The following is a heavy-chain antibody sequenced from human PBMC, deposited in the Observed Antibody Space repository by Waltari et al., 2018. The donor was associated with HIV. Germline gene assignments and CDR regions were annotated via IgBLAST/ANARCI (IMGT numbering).Heavy chain of an antibody. D-gene: IGHD3-9*01. Sequence: QLVESGGALVKPGGSLRLSCAASEFSFSNAWMSWVRQAPGKGLEWVGRSQSKTDGGTADYAAPVKGRFTISRDDSKNTLYLQMNSLKSEDTAVYFCTTEGRRHVDWTDYYYGMDVWGQGTTVTVSS. CDR3: TTEGRRHVDWTDYYYGMDV. J-gene: IGHJ6*02. CDR2: SQSKTDGGTA. V-gene: IGHV3-15*02. CDR1: EFSFSNAW.